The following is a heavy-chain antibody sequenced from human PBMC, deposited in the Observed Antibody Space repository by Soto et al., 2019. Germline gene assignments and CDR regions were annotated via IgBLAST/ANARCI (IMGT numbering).Heavy chain of an antibody. Sequence: GGSLRLSCAASGFTFRSYWMGWVRQVPGKGLEWVANIKQDGSEKNYVDSVKGRFTISRDNAKNALYLQMNSLRGEDTALYYCARENYFDYWGQGTLVTVS. J-gene: IGHJ4*02. V-gene: IGHV3-7*04. CDR1: GFTFRSYW. CDR3: ARENYFDY. CDR2: IKQDGSEK.